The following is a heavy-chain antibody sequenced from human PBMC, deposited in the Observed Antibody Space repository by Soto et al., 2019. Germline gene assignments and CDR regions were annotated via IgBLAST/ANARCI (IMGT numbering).Heavy chain of an antibody. J-gene: IGHJ4*02. CDR3: ARGGVGWLAAFDY. D-gene: IGHD6-19*01. V-gene: IGHV3-33*01. CDR1: GFTFSSYG. CDR2: IWYDGSNK. Sequence: QVQLVESGGGVVQPGRSLRLSCAASGFTFSSYGIHWVRRAPGKGLEWVAVIWYDGSNKYYADSVKGRFTISRDNSKNTLYLQMNSLRVEDTAVYYCARGGVGWLAAFDYWGQGTLVTVSS.